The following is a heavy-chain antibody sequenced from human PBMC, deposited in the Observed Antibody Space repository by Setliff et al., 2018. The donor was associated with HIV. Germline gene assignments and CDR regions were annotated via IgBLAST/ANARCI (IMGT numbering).Heavy chain of an antibody. CDR1: GGSFSGY. J-gene: IGHJ4*02. Sequence: SETLSPTCAVYGGSFSGYWSWIRQSPGKGLEWLGEINHSGNTHYDPSLKSRLTISIDTSKKQFSLKLTPVTAADAAIYYCVASSSWSCRLNYWGQGTLVTVSS. CDR3: VASSSWSCRLNY. CDR2: INHSGNT. V-gene: IGHV4-34*01. D-gene: IGHD2-2*01.